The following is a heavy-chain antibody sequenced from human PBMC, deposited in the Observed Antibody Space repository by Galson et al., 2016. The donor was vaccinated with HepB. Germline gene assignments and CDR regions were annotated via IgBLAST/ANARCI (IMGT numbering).Heavy chain of an antibody. CDR2: ISGTGDRR. Sequence: SLRLSCAASGFTFSTHAMSWVRQAPGKGLEWVSAISGTGDRRAYADSVKGRFTISRDNLKNTVHLQMDSLRAEDTALYYCATSNSYGYVHWGQGALVTVSS. D-gene: IGHD5-18*01. J-gene: IGHJ4*02. CDR3: ATSNSYGYVH. CDR1: GFTFSTHA. V-gene: IGHV3-23*01.